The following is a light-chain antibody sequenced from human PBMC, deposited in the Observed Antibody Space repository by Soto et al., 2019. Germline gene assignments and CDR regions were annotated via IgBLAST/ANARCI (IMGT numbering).Light chain of an antibody. CDR2: EAI. CDR3: CSYAGSSTWV. V-gene: IGLV2-23*01. CDR1: RNDIGSFRC. Sequence: QSVLTQPASVSGSPGQSITISCTGSRNDIGSFRCVSWYQQHPGKAPKLIIYEAIKRPSGVSDRFSASKSGNTASLTISGLQAEDEADYYCCSYAGSSTWVFGGGTQLTVL. J-gene: IGLJ3*02.